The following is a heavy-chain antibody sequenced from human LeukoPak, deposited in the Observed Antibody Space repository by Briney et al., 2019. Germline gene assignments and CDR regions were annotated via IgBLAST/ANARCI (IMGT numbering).Heavy chain of an antibody. CDR1: GGSISSHY. V-gene: IGHV4-59*08. CDR2: MYYSGST. D-gene: IGHD3-22*01. Sequence: SETLSLTCTVSGGSISSHYWSWIRQPPGKGLEWIGYMYYSGSTYYNPSLKSRPTISVDTSKNQFSLKLSSVTAADTAVYYCARPYYYDSRIDPWGQGTLVTVSS. CDR3: ARPYYYDSRIDP. J-gene: IGHJ5*02.